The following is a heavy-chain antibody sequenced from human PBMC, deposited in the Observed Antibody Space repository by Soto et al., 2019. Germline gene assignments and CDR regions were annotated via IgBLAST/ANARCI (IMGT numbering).Heavy chain of an antibody. V-gene: IGHV4-59*01. CDR2: IYYSGST. J-gene: IGHJ5*02. D-gene: IGHD2-15*01. Sequence: SETLSLTCTVSGGSISSYYWSWIRQPPGKGLEWIGYIYYSGSTNYNPSLKSRVTISVDTSKNQFSLKLSSVTAADTAVYYCARGFKGGISRVYNWFDPWGQGTLVTVSS. CDR1: GGSISSYY. CDR3: ARGFKGGISRVYNWFDP.